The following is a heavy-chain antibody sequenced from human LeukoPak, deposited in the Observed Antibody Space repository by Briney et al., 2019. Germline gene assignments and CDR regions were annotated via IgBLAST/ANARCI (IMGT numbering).Heavy chain of an antibody. CDR2: MFYRGST. CDR1: GVSISTSTHY. V-gene: IGHV4-39*01. Sequence: SETLSLTCTVSGVSISTSTHYWAWIRQPPGKGLEWIASMFYRGSTYYNASLRSRVTLSVDTSMNQFSLKLSSVTASDTATFYCVRQGGWGGAASLIELWGQGTLVTVSS. D-gene: IGHD2-15*01. J-gene: IGHJ4*02. CDR3: VRQGGWGGAASLIEL.